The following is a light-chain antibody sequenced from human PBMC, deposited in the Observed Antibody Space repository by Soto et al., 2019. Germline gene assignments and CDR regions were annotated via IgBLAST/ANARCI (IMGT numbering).Light chain of an antibody. CDR3: QQRRNWPLT. J-gene: IGKJ4*01. CDR2: DTS. V-gene: IGKV3-11*01. Sequence: EIVLTQSPATLSLSPGERATLSCRASQSVTSYLASYQQKPGQAPRLLIYDTSNRATGIRARFSGSVSGTDFTLTISSLEPEDFAFYFCQQRRNWPLTFGGGTEVEIK. CDR1: QSVTSY.